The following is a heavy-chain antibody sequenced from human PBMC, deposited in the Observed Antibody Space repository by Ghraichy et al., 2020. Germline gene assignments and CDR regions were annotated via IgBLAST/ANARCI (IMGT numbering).Heavy chain of an antibody. D-gene: IGHD3-3*01. CDR2: IFYSGST. V-gene: IGHV4-39*07. J-gene: IGHJ3*02. CDR3: ARDRSGGYYDFWTTLGQDAFDI. CDR1: GGSISSSSYY. Sequence: SETLSLTCTVSGGSISSSSYYWGWIRQPPGKGLEWIGSIFYSGSTYYNPSLKSRVTISVDTSKNQFSLKLSSVTAADTAVYYCARDRSGGYYDFWTTLGQDAFDIWGQGTMVTVSS.